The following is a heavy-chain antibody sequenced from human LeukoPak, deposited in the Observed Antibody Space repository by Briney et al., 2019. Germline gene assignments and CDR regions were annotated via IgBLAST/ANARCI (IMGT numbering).Heavy chain of an antibody. Sequence: GGSLRLSCAASGFTFSSYAMSWVRQAPGKGLEWVSAISGSGGSTYYADSVKGRFTISRDNSKNTLYLQMNSLRAEDTAVYYCAKGHEQQLALSDYWGQVTLVTVSS. J-gene: IGHJ4*02. CDR3: AKGHEQQLALSDY. CDR2: ISGSGGST. CDR1: GFTFSSYA. D-gene: IGHD6-13*01. V-gene: IGHV3-23*01.